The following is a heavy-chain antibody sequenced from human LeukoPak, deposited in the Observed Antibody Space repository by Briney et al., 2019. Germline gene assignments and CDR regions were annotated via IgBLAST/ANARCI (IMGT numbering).Heavy chain of an antibody. Sequence: KPSETLSLTCTVPGGSISSYYWSWIRQPPGKGLEWIGYIYYTGSTNYNPSLKSRVTISVDTSKNQFSLKLSSATAADTAVYYCARESSRNAFDIWGQGTMVTVSS. CDR2: IYYTGST. CDR3: ARESSRNAFDI. CDR1: GGSISSYY. J-gene: IGHJ3*02. V-gene: IGHV4-59*01.